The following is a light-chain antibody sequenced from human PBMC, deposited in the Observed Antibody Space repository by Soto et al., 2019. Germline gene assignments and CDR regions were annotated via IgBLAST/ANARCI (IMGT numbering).Light chain of an antibody. Sequence: DIQLTQSPSFLSASVGDRVTITCRASQGISSYLALYQQKPGKAPKLLIYAASTLQSGVPSRFSGSGSGTEFTLTISSLQPEDFATDYCQQLNSYPLTVGGGTKVEIK. V-gene: IGKV1-9*01. CDR1: QGISSY. CDR2: AAS. J-gene: IGKJ4*01. CDR3: QQLNSYPLT.